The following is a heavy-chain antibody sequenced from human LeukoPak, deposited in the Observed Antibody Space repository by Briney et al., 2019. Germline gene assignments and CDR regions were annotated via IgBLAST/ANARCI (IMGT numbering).Heavy chain of an antibody. J-gene: IGHJ4*01. CDR1: GFLFSSDY. V-gene: IGHV3-53*01. CDR3: ATLKSGDY. CDR2: IYSDGST. Sequence: GGPLRLSCAASGFLFSSDYMSWVRQAPGKGLEWVSIIYSDGSTYYADSVRGRFTISRDNSKSTLYLQMNSLKAEDTAVYYCATLKSGDYWGQGTLVTVSS.